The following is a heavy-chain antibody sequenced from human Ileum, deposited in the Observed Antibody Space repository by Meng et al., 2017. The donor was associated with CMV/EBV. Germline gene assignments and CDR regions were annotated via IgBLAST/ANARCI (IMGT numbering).Heavy chain of an antibody. V-gene: IGHV3-48*04. J-gene: IGHJ4*02. Sequence: GRSLRLSCEASGFTFSSYSMNWVRQAPGNGLEWVSYISSSSSTIYYADSVKGRFTISRDNAKNALYLQMNSLRAEDTAVYYCASSDYYDFWSGYPGKYYFDYWGQGTRVTGAS. CDR2: ISSSSSTI. CDR3: ASSDYYDFWSGYPGKYYFDY. D-gene: IGHD3-3*01. CDR1: GFTFSSYS.